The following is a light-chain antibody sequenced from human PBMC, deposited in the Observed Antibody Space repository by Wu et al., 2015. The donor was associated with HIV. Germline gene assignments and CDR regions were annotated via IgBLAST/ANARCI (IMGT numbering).Light chain of an antibody. V-gene: IGKV3-20*01. CDR1: QSVNSKY. Sequence: EIVLTQSPGTLSLSPGERATLSCRASQSVNSKYFAWYQQKPGQAPRLLIYSASTRATGIPDRFSGSGSGTDFTLTITRLEPDDFAVYYCQQYGNSPFTFGPGTKVDIK. CDR3: QQYGNSPFT. CDR2: SAS. J-gene: IGKJ3*01.